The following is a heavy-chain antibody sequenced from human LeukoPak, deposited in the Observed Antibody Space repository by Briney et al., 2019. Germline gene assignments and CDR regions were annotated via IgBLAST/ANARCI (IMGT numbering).Heavy chain of an antibody. J-gene: IGHJ3*02. CDR1: GFTFSSYE. Sequence: GGSLRLSCTASGFTFSSYEMNWVRQAPGKGLEWVSYIGSRGSAIYYTDSVKGRFTISRDNARNSLYLQMNSLRAEDTAVYYCARVGYNWNYVADIWGQGTMVTVSS. CDR3: ARVGYNWNYVADI. CDR2: IGSRGSAI. D-gene: IGHD1-7*01. V-gene: IGHV3-48*03.